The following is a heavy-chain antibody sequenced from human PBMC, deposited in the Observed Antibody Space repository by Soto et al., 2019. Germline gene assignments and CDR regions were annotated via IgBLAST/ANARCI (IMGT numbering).Heavy chain of an antibody. CDR1: GGSISSGGYS. Sequence: QLQLQESGSGLVKPSQTLSLTCAVSGGSISSGGYSWSWIRQPPGKGLEWIGYIYHSGSTYYNPTLKSRVTISVDRSKNQSSLKLSSVTAAHPAVYYCARGMTTVSTFDYWGQGTLVSVSS. V-gene: IGHV4-30-2*01. D-gene: IGHD4-17*01. CDR2: IYHSGST. J-gene: IGHJ4*02. CDR3: ARGMTTVSTFDY.